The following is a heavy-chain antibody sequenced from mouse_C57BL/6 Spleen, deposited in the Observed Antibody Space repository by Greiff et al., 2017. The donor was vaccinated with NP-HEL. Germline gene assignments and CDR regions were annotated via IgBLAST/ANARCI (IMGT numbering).Heavy chain of an antibody. Sequence: QVQLQQSGPELVKPGASVKLSCKASGYTFTSYDINWVKQRPGQGLEWIGWIYPRAGSTKYNEKFKGKATLTVDTSSSTAYMELRSLTSEDSAVYFCARSEDYASDYWGQGTTLTVSS. CDR1: GYTFTSYD. D-gene: IGHD2-4*01. V-gene: IGHV1-85*01. CDR2: IYPRAGST. J-gene: IGHJ2*01. CDR3: ARSEDYASDY.